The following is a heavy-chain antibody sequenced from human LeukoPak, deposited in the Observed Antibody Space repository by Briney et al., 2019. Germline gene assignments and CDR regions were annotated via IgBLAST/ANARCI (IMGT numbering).Heavy chain of an antibody. Sequence: SETLSLTCAVSGYSISSGYYWGWIRQPPGKGLEWIGSIYHSGSSYYKPALKRRVTISVETYKTQFSLKLSSVTAPDTAVYYCARDLIAVAGTEWYYWGQGTLVTVSS. V-gene: IGHV4-38-2*02. CDR1: GYSISSGYY. CDR3: ARDLIAVAGTEWYY. D-gene: IGHD6-19*01. J-gene: IGHJ4*02. CDR2: IYHSGSS.